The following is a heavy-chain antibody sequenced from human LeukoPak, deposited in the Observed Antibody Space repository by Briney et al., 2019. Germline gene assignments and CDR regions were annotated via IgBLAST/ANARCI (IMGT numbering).Heavy chain of an antibody. CDR2: ISRSGGTT. V-gene: IGHV3-23*01. J-gene: IGHJ6*03. D-gene: IGHD2-15*01. CDR1: GFTFSSYD. Sequence: GGSLRLYCEASGFTFSSYDMTWVRQTPGKGPEWVALISRSGGTTYYADSVKGRFTISRDNSKNTLYLQMNSLRAEDTAEYYCAKRGGTESFYYYYYMDVWGKGTTVTVSS. CDR3: AKRGGTESFYYYYYMDV.